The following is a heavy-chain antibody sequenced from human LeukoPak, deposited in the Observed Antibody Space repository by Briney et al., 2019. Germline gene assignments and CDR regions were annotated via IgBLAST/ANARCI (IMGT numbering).Heavy chain of an antibody. Sequence: ASVKVSCKASGGTFSSYAISWVRQAPGQGLEWMGWISAYNGNTNYAQKLQGRVTMTTDTSTSTAYMELRSLRSDDTAVYYCARAEGYYDILTGYLPYGMDVWGQGTTVTVSS. D-gene: IGHD3-9*01. J-gene: IGHJ6*02. CDR2: ISAYNGNT. V-gene: IGHV1-18*01. CDR3: ARAEGYYDILTGYLPYGMDV. CDR1: GGTFSSYA.